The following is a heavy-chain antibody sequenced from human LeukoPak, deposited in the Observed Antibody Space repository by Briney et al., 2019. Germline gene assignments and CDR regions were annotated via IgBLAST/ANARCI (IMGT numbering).Heavy chain of an antibody. J-gene: IGHJ5*02. CDR2: IIPIFGTA. Sequence: ASVKVSCKASGYTFTRYYMHWVRQAPAQGPEWMGGIIPIFGTANYAQKFQGRVTVTADKYTSTAYMELSSLRSEDTAVYYCARFRVGYYGSGSYFYNWFDPWGQGTLVTVSS. CDR3: ARFRVGYYGSGSYFYNWFDP. D-gene: IGHD3-10*01. CDR1: GYTFTRYY. V-gene: IGHV1-69*06.